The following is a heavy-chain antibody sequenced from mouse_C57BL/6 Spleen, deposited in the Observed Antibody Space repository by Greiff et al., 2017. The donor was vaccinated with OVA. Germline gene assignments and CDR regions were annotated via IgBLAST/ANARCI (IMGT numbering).Heavy chain of an antibody. V-gene: IGHV5-12*01. CDR2: ISNGGGST. CDR1: GFTFSDYY. CDR3: ARSYDYDDAWFAY. D-gene: IGHD2-4*01. Sequence: EVHLVESGGGLVQPGGSLKLSCAASGFTFSDYYMYWVRQTPEKRLEWVAYISNGGGSTYYPDTVKGRFTISRDNAKNTLYLQMSRLKSEDTAMYYCARSYDYDDAWFAYWGQGTLVTVSA. J-gene: IGHJ3*01.